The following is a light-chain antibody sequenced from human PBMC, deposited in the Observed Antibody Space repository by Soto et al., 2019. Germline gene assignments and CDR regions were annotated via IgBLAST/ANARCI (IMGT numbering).Light chain of an antibody. Sequence: EIVLTQSPGTVSLSPGERATLSCRASQSVSNSYLAWYQQKPGQAPRLLIYDASSRATGIPDRFSGSGSGPDFTLTISRLEPEDFAVYFCQQYGSSVLTFGGGTKVESK. V-gene: IGKV3-20*01. CDR3: QQYGSSVLT. CDR1: QSVSNSY. CDR2: DAS. J-gene: IGKJ4*01.